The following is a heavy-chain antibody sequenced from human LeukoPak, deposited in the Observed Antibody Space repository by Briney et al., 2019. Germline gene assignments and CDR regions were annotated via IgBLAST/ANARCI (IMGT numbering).Heavy chain of an antibody. D-gene: IGHD1-26*01. Sequence: SETLSLTCTVSGDSISSYYWTWIRQPAGKGLEWIGRIYTSGSTNYNPSLKSRVTMSVDTSKNQFSLKLSSVTAADTAVYYCASGSYSGSLNWGQGTLVTVSS. CDR3: ASGSYSGSLN. J-gene: IGHJ4*02. CDR2: IYTSGST. V-gene: IGHV4-4*07. CDR1: GDSISSYY.